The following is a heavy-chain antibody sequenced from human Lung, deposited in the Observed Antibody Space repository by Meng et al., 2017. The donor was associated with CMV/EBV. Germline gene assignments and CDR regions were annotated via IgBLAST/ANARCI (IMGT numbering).Heavy chain of an antibody. D-gene: IGHD3-10*01. Sequence: VQLRESGPALVQPSETLSLTCAVSGASITNHNWWAWVRQPPGKGLEWIGEIPHRGSSAYNPSLKSRVSMSIDKSKNQFSLKLTSVTAADTAVYHCLRRSGGSVWGQGTLVTVSS. CDR2: IPHRGSS. J-gene: IGHJ1*01. CDR3: LRRSGGSV. V-gene: IGHV4-4*02. CDR1: GASITNHNW.